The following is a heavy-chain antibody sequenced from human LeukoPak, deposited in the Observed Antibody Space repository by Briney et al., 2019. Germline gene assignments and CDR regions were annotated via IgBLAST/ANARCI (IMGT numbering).Heavy chain of an antibody. CDR1: GFTFSSYA. CDR2: ISYDGSNK. CDR3: ARGGDYYYDSSGYPPFDY. V-gene: IGHV3-30-3*01. Sequence: GGSLRLSCAASGFTFSSYAMHWVRQAPGKGLEWVAVISYDGSNKYYADSVKGRFTISRDNSKNTLYLQMNSLRAEDTAVYYCARGGDYYYDSSGYPPFDYWGQGTLVTVSS. D-gene: IGHD3-22*01. J-gene: IGHJ4*02.